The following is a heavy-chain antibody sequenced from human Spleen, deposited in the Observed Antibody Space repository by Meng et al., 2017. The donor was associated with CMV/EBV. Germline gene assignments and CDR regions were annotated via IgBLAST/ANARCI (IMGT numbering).Heavy chain of an antibody. J-gene: IGHJ3*02. CDR1: GFTFSRYT. CDR2: IGTAGDT. V-gene: IGHV3-13*01. Sequence: GESLKISCAASGFTFSRYTMNWVRQTTGKGLEWVSAIGTAGDTYYPGSVKGRFTISRENAKNSFYLQMNSLRAGDTAVYYCAKLESPIVYEKIFDIWGQGTMVTVSS. CDR3: AKLESPIVYEKIFDI. D-gene: IGHD5/OR15-5a*01.